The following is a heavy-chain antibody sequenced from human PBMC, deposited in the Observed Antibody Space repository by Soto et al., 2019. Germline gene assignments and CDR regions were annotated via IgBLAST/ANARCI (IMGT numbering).Heavy chain of an antibody. CDR1: GFTFSDEW. J-gene: IGHJ6*02. CDR2: TNKDGSQK. V-gene: IGHV3-7*01. CDR3: LKGMDV. Sequence: EVQLVESGGGLVQPGGSLTVSCAASGFTFSDEWRNWVRQAPGKGLEWVANTNKDGSQKYYVDSVKGRFTISRDNAKNSLYLQMNSLRAEDTAVYYCLKGMDVWGQGTTVTVSS.